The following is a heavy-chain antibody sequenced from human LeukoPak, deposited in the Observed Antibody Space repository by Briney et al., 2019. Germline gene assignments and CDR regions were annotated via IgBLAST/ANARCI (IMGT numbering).Heavy chain of an antibody. V-gene: IGHV3-21*01. J-gene: IGHJ5*02. CDR1: GFTFSSYS. D-gene: IGHD6-19*01. Sequence: PGGSLRLSCAASGFTFSSYSMNWVRQAPEKGLEWVSSISSSSSYIYYADSVKGRFTISRDNAKNSLYLQMNSLRAEDTAVYYCARDPLPGQWLVRGYNWFDPWGQGTLVTVSS. CDR3: ARDPLPGQWLVRGYNWFDP. CDR2: ISSSSSYI.